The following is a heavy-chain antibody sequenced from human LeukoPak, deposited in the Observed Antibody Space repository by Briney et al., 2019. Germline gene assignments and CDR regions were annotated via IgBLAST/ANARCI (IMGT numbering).Heavy chain of an antibody. CDR2: ISSSSSYI. V-gene: IGHV3-21*01. CDR3: AREVYCSGGSCSHFDY. CDR1: GFTFSSYS. D-gene: IGHD2-15*01. J-gene: IGHJ4*02. Sequence: GGSLRLSCAAYGFTFSSYSMNWVRQAPGKGLEWVSSISSSSSYIYYADSVKGRFTISRDNAKNSLYLQMNSLRAEDTAVYYCAREVYCSGGSCSHFDYWGQGTLVTVSS.